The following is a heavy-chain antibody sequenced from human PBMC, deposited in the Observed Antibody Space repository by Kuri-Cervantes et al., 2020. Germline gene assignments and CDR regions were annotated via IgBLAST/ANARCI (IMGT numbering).Heavy chain of an antibody. D-gene: IGHD4-17*01. J-gene: IGHJ3*02. V-gene: IGHV3-30*03. CDR1: GFTFSSYG. Sequence: GESLKISCAASGFTFSSYGMHWVRQAPGKGLEWVAVISYDGSNKYYADSVKGRFTISRDNAKNSPYLQMNSLRAEDTAVCYCARPKYGDYNDAFDILGQGTMVTVSS. CDR2: ISYDGSNK. CDR3: ARPKYGDYNDAFDI.